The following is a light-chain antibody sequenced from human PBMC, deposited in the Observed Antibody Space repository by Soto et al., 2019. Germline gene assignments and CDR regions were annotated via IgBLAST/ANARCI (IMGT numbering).Light chain of an antibody. Sequence: QSVLTQPRSVSGSPGQSATISCTGPSIDVGGSNYVSWYQQHPGKAAKLMIYDVSERPSGVPDRFSGAKSGNTAYLTLSGLQAEDEADYYCCSYAVTFYVFGTGTKVTV. V-gene: IGLV2-11*01. J-gene: IGLJ1*01. CDR3: CSYAVTFYV. CDR2: DVS. CDR1: SIDVGGSNY.